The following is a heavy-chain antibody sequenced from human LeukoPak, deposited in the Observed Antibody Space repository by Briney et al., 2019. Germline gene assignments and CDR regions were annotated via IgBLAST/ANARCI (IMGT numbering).Heavy chain of an antibody. CDR3: ARYTAMVRGFDY. D-gene: IGHD5-18*01. V-gene: IGHV1-2*03. CDR2: INPNSGAT. J-gene: IGHJ4*02. CDR1: GYTFTVYY. Sequence: EASVKASCKASGYTFTVYYMHWVQQAPGQGLEWMGWINPNSGATNFAQKFQGTVTMTRDTSISTAYMELSRLRSDDTAVYYCARYTAMVRGFDYWGQGALVTVSS.